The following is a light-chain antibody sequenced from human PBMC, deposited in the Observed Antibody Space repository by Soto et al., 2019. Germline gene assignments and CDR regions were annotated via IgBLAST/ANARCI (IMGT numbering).Light chain of an antibody. Sequence: QSALTQPASVAGSPGQSITISCTGTSSDVGGYNYVSWYQQHPGKAPKLMIYDVSNRTSGVSNRFSGSKSGNTSSLTISGLQAEDEADYYSSSYTSSSTIYVFGTGTKLTVL. CDR1: SSDVGGYNY. V-gene: IGLV2-14*01. CDR2: DVS. J-gene: IGLJ1*01. CDR3: SSYTSSSTIYV.